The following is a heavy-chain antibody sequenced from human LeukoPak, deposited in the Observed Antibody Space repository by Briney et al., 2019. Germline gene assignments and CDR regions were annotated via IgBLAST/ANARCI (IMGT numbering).Heavy chain of an antibody. D-gene: IGHD6-19*01. V-gene: IGHV4-4*02. CDR1: GASISSSHW. CDR3: ARVYSSGSRAFQH. J-gene: IGHJ1*01. Sequence: NPSGTLSLTCAVSGASISSSHWWSWVRPTPGKGLEWIGDIYPPGGNNYTPSLKSRVTISVDTSKNHFSLKLSSVTAADTAVYYCARVYSSGSRAFQHWGQGTLVTVSS. CDR2: IYPPGGN.